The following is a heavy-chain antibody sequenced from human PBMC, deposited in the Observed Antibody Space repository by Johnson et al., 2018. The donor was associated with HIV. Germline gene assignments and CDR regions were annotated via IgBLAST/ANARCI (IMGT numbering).Heavy chain of an antibody. Sequence: QVQLVESGGGLVKPGGSLRLSCAASGFTFSDYYMNWIRQAPGKGLEWISYISGSSSTIYYADSVKGRFTSSRDNSKNSLYLQVHSFRVEDTAVYYCAREGFSGTYFSAFDIWGRGTMVTVSS. V-gene: IGHV3-11*04. CDR2: ISGSSSTI. CDR3: AREGFSGTYFSAFDI. J-gene: IGHJ3*02. D-gene: IGHD1-1*01. CDR1: GFTFSDYY.